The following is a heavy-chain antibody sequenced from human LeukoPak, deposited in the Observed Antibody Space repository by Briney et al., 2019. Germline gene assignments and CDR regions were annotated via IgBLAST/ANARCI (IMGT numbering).Heavy chain of an antibody. CDR3: ATYTQHSGAPGTDY. D-gene: IGHD6-13*01. J-gene: IGHJ4*02. CDR2: IDKDGSEK. Sequence: PGGSLRLSCSVSGFTFSEYWMRWVRQAPGKGLEWVASIDKDGSEKRYVDSVKGRFTISRDNAKNSVYLEMTSLGAEDTALYYCATYTQHSGAPGTDYWGQGTLVTVSS. V-gene: IGHV3-7*01. CDR1: GFTFSEYW.